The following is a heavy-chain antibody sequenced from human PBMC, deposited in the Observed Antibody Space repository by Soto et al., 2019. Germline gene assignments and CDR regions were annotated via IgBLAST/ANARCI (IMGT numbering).Heavy chain of an antibody. J-gene: IGHJ4*02. D-gene: IGHD6-19*01. CDR3: ARIRVAAYPEYYFDY. Sequence: SGPALLNRTQTLTLTCTFSGFSLSTSGLCVSWIRQPPGKALEWLALIDGDDDKYYSTSLKTRLTISKDTSKNQVVLTMTNMDPVDTATYYCARIRVAAYPEYYFDYWGQGTLVTVSS. CDR1: GFSLSTSGLC. CDR2: IDGDDDK. V-gene: IGHV2-70*01.